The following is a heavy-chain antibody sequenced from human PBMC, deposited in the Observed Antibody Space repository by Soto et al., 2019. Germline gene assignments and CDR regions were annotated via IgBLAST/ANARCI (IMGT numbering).Heavy chain of an antibody. V-gene: IGHV1-3*01. CDR3: ARRSGFYYVDY. CDR1: GYTFTSYA. J-gene: IGHJ4*02. Sequence: QVQLVQSGAEVKKPGASVKVSCKASGYTFTSYAMHWVRQAPGQRLEWMGWINAGNGHTKYSQKFQGRVTITRDTSASTAYMELTSLRSEDTAVYYCARRSGFYYVDYWGQGTLVTVSS. CDR2: INAGNGHT. D-gene: IGHD3-22*01.